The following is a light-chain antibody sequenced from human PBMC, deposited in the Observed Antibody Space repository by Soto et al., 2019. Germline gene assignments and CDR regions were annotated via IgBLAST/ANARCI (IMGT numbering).Light chain of an antibody. CDR2: GAS. CDR1: QSVSSSY. J-gene: IGKJ1*01. CDR3: QQYGSSPRT. Sequence: EIVLTHSPCTLSLSPLERATLSCMSSQSVSSSYLAWYQQKPGQAPRLLIYGASSRATGIPDRFSGSGSGTDFTLTISRLEPEDFAVYYCQQYGSSPRTFGQGTKVDIK. V-gene: IGKV3-20*01.